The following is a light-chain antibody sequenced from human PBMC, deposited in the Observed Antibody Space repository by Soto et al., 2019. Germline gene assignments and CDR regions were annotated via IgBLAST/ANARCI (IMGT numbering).Light chain of an antibody. J-gene: IGKJ3*01. CDR2: DAS. CDR1: QSVSSY. V-gene: IGKV3-11*01. CDR3: QQRSNWPPFT. Sequence: EIVLTQSPATLSLSPGERATLSCRASQSVSSYLAWYQQKPGQAPRLLIYDASNRATGIPARFSGSGPGTDFTLTISSLEPEDFAVYYCQQRSNWPPFTFGPGTKVYIK.